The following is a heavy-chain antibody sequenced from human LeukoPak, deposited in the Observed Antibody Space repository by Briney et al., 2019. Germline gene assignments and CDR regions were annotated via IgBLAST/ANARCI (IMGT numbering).Heavy chain of an antibody. CDR3: ARGYCSSSKCHNWNWFDP. CDR2: ISSSGSTI. CDR1: GFTFSSYW. Sequence: PGGSLRLSCAASGFTFSSYWMSWIRQAPGNGLEWVSYISSSGSTIYYADSVKGRFTISRDNAKNSLYLQMNSLRAEDAAVYYCARGYCSSSKCHNWNWFDPWGQGTQVTVSS. V-gene: IGHV3-11*01. D-gene: IGHD2-2*01. J-gene: IGHJ5*02.